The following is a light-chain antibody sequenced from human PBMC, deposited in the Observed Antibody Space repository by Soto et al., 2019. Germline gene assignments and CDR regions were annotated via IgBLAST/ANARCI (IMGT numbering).Light chain of an antibody. CDR2: AAS. V-gene: IGKV1-39*01. Sequence: DIQMTQSPSSLSASVGDRVTITCQASQNINNYLNWYQQKPGKAPKLLIYAASSLQSGVPSRFSGSGSGTDFNLTISSLQPEDFATYYCQQSYSTPRTFGQGTKVDIK. J-gene: IGKJ1*01. CDR3: QQSYSTPRT. CDR1: QNINNY.